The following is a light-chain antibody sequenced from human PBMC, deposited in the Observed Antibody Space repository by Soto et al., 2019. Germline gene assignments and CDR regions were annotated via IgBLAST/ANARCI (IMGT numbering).Light chain of an antibody. V-gene: IGKV3-15*01. CDR2: GAS. Sequence: EILMTQSPATLSVSPGERATLSCRATQTVNNKVVWYQHKPGQAPRLLIYGASTRATGIPARFSGSGSGTEFTLSISSLQSEDFAVYYCQQYNSWPPITLGQGTRLEIK. J-gene: IGKJ5*01. CDR1: QTVNNK. CDR3: QQYNSWPPIT.